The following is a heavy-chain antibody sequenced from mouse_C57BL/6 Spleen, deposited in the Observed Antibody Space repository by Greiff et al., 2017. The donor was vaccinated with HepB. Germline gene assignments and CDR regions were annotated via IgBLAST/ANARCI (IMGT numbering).Heavy chain of an antibody. CDR3: AKGHYYGSSYLYYFDY. D-gene: IGHD1-1*01. J-gene: IGHJ2*01. V-gene: IGHV1-52*01. CDR1: GYTFTSYW. Sequence: QVQLKQPGAELVRPGSSVKLSCKASGYTFTSYWMHWVKQRPIQGLEWIGNIDPSDSETHYNQKFKDKATLTVDKSSSTAYMQLSSLTSEDSAVYYCAKGHYYGSSYLYYFDYWGQGTTLTVSS. CDR2: IDPSDSET.